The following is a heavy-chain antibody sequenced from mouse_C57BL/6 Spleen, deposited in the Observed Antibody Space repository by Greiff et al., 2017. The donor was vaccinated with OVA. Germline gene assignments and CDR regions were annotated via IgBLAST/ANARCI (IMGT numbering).Heavy chain of an antibody. CDR1: GYTFTDYN. D-gene: IGHD2-4*01. Sequence: DVQLQESGPELVKPGASVKIPCKASGYTFTDYNMDWVKQSHGKSLEWIGDINPNNGGTIYNQKFKGKATLTVDKSSSTAYMELRSLTSEDTAVYYCARRLSGAWFAYWGQGTLVTVSA. J-gene: IGHJ3*01. CDR3: ARRLSGAWFAY. CDR2: INPNNGGT. V-gene: IGHV1-18*01.